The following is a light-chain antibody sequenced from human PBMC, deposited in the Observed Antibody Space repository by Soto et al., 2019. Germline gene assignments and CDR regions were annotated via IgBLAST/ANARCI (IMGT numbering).Light chain of an antibody. CDR3: QQYGSSPPT. J-gene: IGKJ3*01. CDR1: QSVSSSY. CDR2: GAS. Sequence: EIVLTQSPGTLSLSPGXRATXSXRXSQSVSSSYLAWYQQKPGQAPRLLIYGASSRATGIPDRFSGSGSGTDFTLTISSLEPEDFAVYYCQQYGSSPPTFGPGTKVDIK. V-gene: IGKV3-20*01.